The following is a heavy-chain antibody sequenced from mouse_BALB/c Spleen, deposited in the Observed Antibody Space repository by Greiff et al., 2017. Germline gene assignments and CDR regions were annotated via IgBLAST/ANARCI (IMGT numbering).Heavy chain of an antibody. D-gene: IGHD2-1*01. CDR1: GFSLTSYG. CDR2: IWSGGST. J-gene: IGHJ4*01. Sequence: VQRVESGPGLVQPSQSLSITCTVSGFSLTSYGVHWVRQSPGKGLEWLGVIWSGGSTDYNAAFISRLSISKDNSKSQVFFKMNSLQANDTAIYYCARNLDGNYGNYAMDYWGQGTSVTVSS. V-gene: IGHV2-2*02. CDR3: ARNLDGNYGNYAMDY.